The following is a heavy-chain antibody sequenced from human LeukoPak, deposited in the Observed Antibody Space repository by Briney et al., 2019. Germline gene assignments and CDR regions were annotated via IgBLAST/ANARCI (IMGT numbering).Heavy chain of an antibody. Sequence: GASVKVSCKVSGYTLTELSMHWVRQAPGKGLEWMGGFDPEDGETIYAQKFQGRVTMTEDTSTDTAYMELSRLRSEDTAVYYCATSHCSGGSCYSSYYYCMDVWGKGTTVTVSS. CDR2: FDPEDGET. D-gene: IGHD2-15*01. CDR1: GYTLTELS. J-gene: IGHJ6*03. V-gene: IGHV1-24*01. CDR3: ATSHCSGGSCYSSYYYCMDV.